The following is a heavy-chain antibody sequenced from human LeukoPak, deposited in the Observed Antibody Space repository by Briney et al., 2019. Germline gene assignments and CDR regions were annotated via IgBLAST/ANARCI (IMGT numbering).Heavy chain of an antibody. CDR1: GGSFSGYY. CDR3: ARPRSPYYYYGMDV. J-gene: IGHJ6*02. Sequence: PSETLSLTCAVYGGSFSGYYWSWIRQPPGEGLEWIGEINHSGSTNYNPSLKSRVTISVDTSKNQFSLKLSSVTAADTAVYYCARPRSPYYYYGMDVWGQGTTVTVSS. CDR2: INHSGST. V-gene: IGHV4-34*01.